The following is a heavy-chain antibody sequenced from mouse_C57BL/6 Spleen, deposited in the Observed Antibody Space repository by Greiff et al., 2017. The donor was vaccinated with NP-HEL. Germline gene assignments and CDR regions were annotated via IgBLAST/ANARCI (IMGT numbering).Heavy chain of an antibody. CDR1: GYTFTSYW. CDR3: TRRGSSRYYFDY. Sequence: EVQLQQSGTVLARPGASVKMSCKTSGYTFTSYWMHWVKQRPGQGLEWIGAIYPGNSDTSYNQKFKGKANLTAATSPSTAYMELSSLTNEDSAVDYCTRRGSSRYYFDYWGQGTTLTVSS. D-gene: IGHD1-1*01. CDR2: IYPGNSDT. V-gene: IGHV1-5*01. J-gene: IGHJ2*01.